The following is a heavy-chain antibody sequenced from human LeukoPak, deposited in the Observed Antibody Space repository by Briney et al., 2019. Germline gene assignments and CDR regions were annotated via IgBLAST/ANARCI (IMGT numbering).Heavy chain of an antibody. D-gene: IGHD3-10*01. Sequence: GRSLRLSCAASGFTFSSYGMHWVRQAPGKGLEWVAVISYDGSNKYYADSVKGRFTISRDNSKNTLYLQMNSLRAEGTAVYYCAKEGVRFGSIDYWGQGTLVTVSS. V-gene: IGHV3-30*18. CDR3: AKEGVRFGSIDY. CDR1: GFTFSSYG. J-gene: IGHJ4*02. CDR2: ISYDGSNK.